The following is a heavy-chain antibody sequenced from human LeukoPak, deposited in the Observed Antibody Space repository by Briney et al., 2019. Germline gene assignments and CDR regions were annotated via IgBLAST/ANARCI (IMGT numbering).Heavy chain of an antibody. J-gene: IGHJ4*02. D-gene: IGHD6-13*01. CDR2: INPNSGGT. CDR1: GYTFTGYY. CDR3: ARSISSRVGIFDY. Sequence: GASVKVSCKDSGYTFTGYYMHWVRQAPGQGLEWMGWINPNSGGTNYAQKFQGRVTMTRDTSISTAYMELSRLRSDDTAVYYCARSISSRVGIFDYWGQGTLVTVSS. V-gene: IGHV1-2*02.